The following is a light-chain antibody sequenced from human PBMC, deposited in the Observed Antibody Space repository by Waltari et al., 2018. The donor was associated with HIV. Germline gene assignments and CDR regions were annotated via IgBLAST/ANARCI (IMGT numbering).Light chain of an antibody. Sequence: DIQMTQSPSTLSASVGDRVTITCRASQSVRRWFAWYQQKPGTAPKLLIYKASTLESGVPSRFSGSGSGTEFTLTISSLQPDDFATDYCQQYDTYLYTFGQGTKLEIK. CDR2: KAS. CDR3: QQYDTYLYT. V-gene: IGKV1-5*03. J-gene: IGKJ2*01. CDR1: QSVRRW.